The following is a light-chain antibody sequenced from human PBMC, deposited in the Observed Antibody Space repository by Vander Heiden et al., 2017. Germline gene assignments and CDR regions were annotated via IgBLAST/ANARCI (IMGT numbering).Light chain of an antibody. Sequence: QPVLPPPPSSSATPGETVAISCSGSSSNIGKNAVTWYQQLPGTAPKLRIFNNHQRPSGVPDRFSGTKSATSASLAISGLRSEDEATYYCSAWDDSLNGHVVFGGGTNLTVL. CDR3: SAWDDSLNGHVV. J-gene: IGLJ2*01. CDR1: SSNIGKNA. CDR2: NNH. V-gene: IGLV1-44*01.